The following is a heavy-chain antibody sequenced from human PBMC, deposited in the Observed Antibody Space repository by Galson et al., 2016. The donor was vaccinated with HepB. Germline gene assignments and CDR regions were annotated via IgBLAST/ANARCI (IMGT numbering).Heavy chain of an antibody. D-gene: IGHD5-24*01. CDR3: AKDRGWVPKSNFDY. CDR1: GFTFSSYA. Sequence: SLRLSCAASGFTFSSYAMSWVRQAPGKGLEWVSTISGSGGRIYYADSVQGRFTISRDNSKNRLYVQMNSLRGEDTAVYYCAKDRGWVPKSNFDYWGQGTLVTVSS. CDR2: ISGSGGRI. J-gene: IGHJ4*02. V-gene: IGHV3-23*01.